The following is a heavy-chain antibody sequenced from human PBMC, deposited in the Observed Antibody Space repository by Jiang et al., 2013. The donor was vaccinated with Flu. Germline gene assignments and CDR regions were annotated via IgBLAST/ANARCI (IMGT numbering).Heavy chain of an antibody. V-gene: IGHV4-34*01. CDR2: INHSGST. Sequence: LLKPSETLSLTCAVYGGSFSGYYWSWIRQPPGKGLEWIGEINHSGSTNYNPSLKSRVTISVDTSKNQFSLKLSSVTAADTAVYYCARPDCSGGSCYFRGSHWFDPWGQGTLVTVSS. J-gene: IGHJ5*02. CDR1: GGSFSGYY. CDR3: ARPDCSGGSCYFRGSHWFDP. D-gene: IGHD2-15*01.